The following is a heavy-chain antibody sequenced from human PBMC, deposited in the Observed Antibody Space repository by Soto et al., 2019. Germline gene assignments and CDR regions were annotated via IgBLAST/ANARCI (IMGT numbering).Heavy chain of an antibody. CDR3: AHRQLYNGAWNEGTFDY. J-gene: IGHJ4*02. D-gene: IGHD1-1*01. CDR1: GFSLTTRPVG. CDR2: IYWDDDK. V-gene: IGHV2-5*02. Sequence: QITLKESGRPLVKPTQTLTLTCTFSGFSLTTRPVGVGWIRQPPGQALEWLALIYWDDDKRYNPSLKARVTITKDTYKNQVVLTITNMDPVDTATYYCAHRQLYNGAWNEGTFDYWGQGALVTVSS.